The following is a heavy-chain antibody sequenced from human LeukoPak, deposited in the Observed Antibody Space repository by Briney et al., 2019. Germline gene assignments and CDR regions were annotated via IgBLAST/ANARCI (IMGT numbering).Heavy chain of an antibody. CDR3: AKDRTVGASYWYFDL. CDR2: ISSSGSTI. D-gene: IGHD1-26*01. Sequence: PGGSLRLSCAASGFTFSSYSMNWVRQAPGKGLEWISYISSSGSTINYADSVKGRFTISRDSSKNTLFLHMNTLRAEDTAIYYCAKDRTVGASYWYFDLWGRGTLVTVSS. V-gene: IGHV3-48*01. CDR1: GFTFSSYS. J-gene: IGHJ2*01.